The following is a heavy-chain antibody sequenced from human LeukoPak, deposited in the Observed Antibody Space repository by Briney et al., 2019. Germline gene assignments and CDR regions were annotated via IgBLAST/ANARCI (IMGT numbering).Heavy chain of an antibody. CDR2: IRYDGTNK. J-gene: IGHJ4*02. V-gene: IGHV3-30*02. CDR1: GFTFSSYG. D-gene: IGHD1-26*01. CDR3: ARASGSFDY. Sequence: GGSLRLSCAASGFTFSSYGMHWVRQTPGKGLEWVAFIRYDGTNKYYVDSVKGRFTISRDNSKNTLYLQMNSLRAEDSAVYYCARASGSFDYWGQGTLVTVSS.